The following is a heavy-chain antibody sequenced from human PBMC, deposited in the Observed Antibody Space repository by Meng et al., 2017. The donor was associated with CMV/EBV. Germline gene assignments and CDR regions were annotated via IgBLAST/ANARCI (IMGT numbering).Heavy chain of an antibody. J-gene: IGHJ3*02. CDR2: IKQDGSEK. CDR1: GFTFSSYW. Sequence: GESLKISCAASGFTFSSYWMSWVRQAPGKGLEWVANIKQDGSEKYYVDSVKGRFTISRDNAKNSLYLQMNSLRAEDTAVYYCARDPPYSGAFDIWGQGTMVTVS. CDR3: ARDPPYSGAFDI. V-gene: IGHV3-7*01. D-gene: IGHD1-26*01.